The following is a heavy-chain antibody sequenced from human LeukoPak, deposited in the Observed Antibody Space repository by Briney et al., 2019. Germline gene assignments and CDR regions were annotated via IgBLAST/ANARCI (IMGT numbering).Heavy chain of an antibody. V-gene: IGHV3-7*01. CDR2: IKQDGSEK. CDR3: ARGGPTGALDD. CDR1: GFTFSSYW. J-gene: IGHJ4*02. D-gene: IGHD7-27*01. Sequence: GGSLRLSCAASGFTFSSYWMSWVRQAPGKGLEWVANIKQDGSEKYYVDSVKGRFTISRDNAKNSLYLQMNSLRAEDTALYYCARGGPTGALDDWGQGTLLTVSS.